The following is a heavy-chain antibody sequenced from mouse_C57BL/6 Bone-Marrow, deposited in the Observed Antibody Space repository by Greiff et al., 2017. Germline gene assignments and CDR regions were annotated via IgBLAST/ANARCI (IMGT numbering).Heavy chain of an antibody. CDR1: GYAFSSSW. CDR2: IYPGDGDT. V-gene: IGHV1-82*01. J-gene: IGHJ4*01. Sequence: VHLVASGPELVKPGASVKISCKASGYAFSSSWMNWVKQRPGKGLEWIGRIYPGDGDTNYNGKFKGKATLTADKSSSTAYMQLSSLTSEDSAVYFCARDGLRGDYWGQGTAVTVSA. CDR3: ARDGLRGDY. D-gene: IGHD2-4*01.